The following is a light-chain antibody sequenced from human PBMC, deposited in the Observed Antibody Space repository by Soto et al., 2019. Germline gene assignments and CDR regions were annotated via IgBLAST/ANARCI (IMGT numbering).Light chain of an antibody. V-gene: IGLV1-40*01. CDR3: QSFDNSLRGFYV. J-gene: IGLJ1*01. CDR1: SSNIGAGYD. CDR2: DNN. Sequence: QSVLTQPPSVAGAPGQRVTLSCTGSSSNIGAGYDVHWYQQLPGRAPKLLIYDNNNRPSGVPDRFSGSNSGTSASLAITGLQPEDEADDYCQSFDNSLRGFYVFGTGTQLTVL.